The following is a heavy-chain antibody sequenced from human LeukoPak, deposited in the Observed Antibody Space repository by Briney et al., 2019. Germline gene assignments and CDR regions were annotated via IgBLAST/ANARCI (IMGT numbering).Heavy chain of an antibody. D-gene: IGHD3-16*01. V-gene: IGHV3-7*03. J-gene: IGHJ6*02. Sequence: PGGSLRLSCAVSGFTFRTYWMTWVRQAPGKGLEWVANINGAGSEKYYVDSVKGRFTISRDNAKNSLFLQMNSLRDEDTAVYFCARGGGLDVWGQGATVTVSS. CDR1: GFTFRTYW. CDR2: INGAGSEK. CDR3: ARGGGLDV.